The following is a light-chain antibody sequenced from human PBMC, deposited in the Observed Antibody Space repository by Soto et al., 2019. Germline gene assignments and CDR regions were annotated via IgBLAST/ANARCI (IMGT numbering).Light chain of an antibody. CDR1: SSDVGAYNY. CDR2: DVS. J-gene: IGLJ1*01. Sequence: QSVLTQPASVSGSAGQSIPISCTETSSDVGAYNYDSWYQQYPGEAPKVIIYDVSHRPAGVSNRFSGSKSGNTASLTISGLQTQDEADYYCSSYTSATTYVFGTGTKVTVL. CDR3: SSYTSATTYV. V-gene: IGLV2-14*01.